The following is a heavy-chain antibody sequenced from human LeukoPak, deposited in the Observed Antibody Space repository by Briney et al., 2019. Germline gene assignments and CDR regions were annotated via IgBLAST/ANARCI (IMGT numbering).Heavy chain of an antibody. CDR3: ARNLRYYYGSGSYYYDY. D-gene: IGHD3-10*01. J-gene: IGHJ4*02. Sequence: ASVTVSCKASGYTFTSYGISWVRQAPGQGLEWMGWISAYNGNTNYAQKLQGRVTMTTDTSTSTAYMELRSLRSDDTAVYYCARNLRYYYGSGSYYYDYWGQGTLVTVSS. V-gene: IGHV1-18*01. CDR2: ISAYNGNT. CDR1: GYTFTSYG.